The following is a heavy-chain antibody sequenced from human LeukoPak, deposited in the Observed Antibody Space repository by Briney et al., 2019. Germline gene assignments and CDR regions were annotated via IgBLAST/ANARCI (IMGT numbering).Heavy chain of an antibody. CDR3: ARSKYDFWSGYYGNYYYYGMDV. CDR2: IIPIFGTA. V-gene: IGHV1-69*13. D-gene: IGHD3-3*01. CDR1: GGTFSSYA. J-gene: IGHJ6*02. Sequence: ASVKVSCKASGGTFSSYAISWVRQAPGQGLEWMGGIIPIFGTANYAQKFQGRVTITADESTSTAYMELSSLRSEDTAVYYCARSKYDFWSGYYGNYYYYGMDVCGQGTTVTVSS.